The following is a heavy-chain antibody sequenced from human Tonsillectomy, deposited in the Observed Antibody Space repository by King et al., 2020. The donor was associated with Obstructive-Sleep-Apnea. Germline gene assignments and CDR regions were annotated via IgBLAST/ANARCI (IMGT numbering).Heavy chain of an antibody. Sequence: VQLVESGGGVVQPGRSLRLSCAAAGFTFRSYGMHWGRQAPGEGPEGVAATWDDGRNKYFADTVKGRFTIFREHSKNTLFLQMKSLRAEDTAVYYCAKFVVAAGYYYYYAMDVWGQGTTVTVSS. D-gene: IGHD6-13*01. CDR1: GFTFRSYG. J-gene: IGHJ6*02. CDR3: AKFVVAAGYYYYYAMDV. V-gene: IGHV3-33*06. CDR2: TWDDGRNK.